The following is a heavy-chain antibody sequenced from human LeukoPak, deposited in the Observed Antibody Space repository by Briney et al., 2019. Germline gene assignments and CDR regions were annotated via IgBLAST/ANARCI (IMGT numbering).Heavy chain of an antibody. CDR3: ARDRVSDYYDSSGYYYIDAFDI. CDR2: IYYGGST. D-gene: IGHD3-22*01. CDR1: GGSISSSSYY. V-gene: IGHV4-39*07. Sequence: PSETLSLTCIVSGGSISSSSYYWGWIRQPPGKGLEWIGSIYYGGSTYYNPSLESRVTISVDTSKNHFSLKLSSVTAADTAVYYCARDRVSDYYDSSGYYYIDAFDIWGQGTMVTVSS. J-gene: IGHJ3*02.